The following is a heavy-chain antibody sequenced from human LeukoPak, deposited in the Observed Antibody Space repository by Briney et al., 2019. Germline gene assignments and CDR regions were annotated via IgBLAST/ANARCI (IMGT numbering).Heavy chain of an antibody. D-gene: IGHD3-16*01. Sequence: PGGSLRLSCAASGFTFSSYEMNWVRQAPGKGLEWLSYISSSGSTTYYADSVKGRFTISRDNSKNTLYLQMNSLRAEDTAVYYCAKDRDVLGYWGQGTLVTVSS. J-gene: IGHJ4*02. CDR3: AKDRDVLGY. V-gene: IGHV3-48*03. CDR1: GFTFSSYE. CDR2: ISSSGSTT.